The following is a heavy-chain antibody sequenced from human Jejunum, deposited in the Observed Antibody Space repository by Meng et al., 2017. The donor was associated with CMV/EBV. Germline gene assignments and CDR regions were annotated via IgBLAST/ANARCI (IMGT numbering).Heavy chain of an antibody. Sequence: GFDFSSHGMHWVRQAPGKGLEWVAFIRYDAGNKYFADSVKDRFTISRDKSRNTLYLHISSLRPEDTAVYYCARDPHEFWSGKNWFDPWGQGTLVTVSS. D-gene: IGHD3-3*01. CDR1: GFDFSSHG. J-gene: IGHJ5*02. V-gene: IGHV3-30*02. CDR2: IRYDAGNK. CDR3: ARDPHEFWSGKNWFDP.